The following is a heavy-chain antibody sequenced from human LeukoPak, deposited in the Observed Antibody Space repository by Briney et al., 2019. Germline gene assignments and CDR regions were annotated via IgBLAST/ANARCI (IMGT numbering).Heavy chain of an antibody. CDR3: ARETSQKGAHYMDV. CDR2: IYYSGSA. Sequence: SETLSLTCTVSGGSISSSSYYWGWIRQPPGKGLEWIGSIYYSGSAYYNPSLKSRVTISVDTSKSQFSLKLSSVTAADTAVYYCARETSQKGAHYMDVWGKGTTVTISS. D-gene: IGHD3-16*01. J-gene: IGHJ6*03. V-gene: IGHV4-39*07. CDR1: GGSISSSSYY.